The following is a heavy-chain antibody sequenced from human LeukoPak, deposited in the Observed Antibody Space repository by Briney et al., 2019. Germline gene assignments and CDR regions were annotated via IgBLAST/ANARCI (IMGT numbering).Heavy chain of an antibody. CDR2: IIPIFGTA. V-gene: IGHV1-69*05. Sequence: SVKVSCKASGGTFSSYAISWVRQAPGQGLEWMGGIIPIFGTANYAQKFQGRVTITTDESTSTAYMELSSLRSEDTAVYYCASARYNWNYSPPDYWGQGTLVTVSS. CDR3: ASARYNWNYSPPDY. J-gene: IGHJ4*02. CDR1: GGTFSSYA. D-gene: IGHD1-7*01.